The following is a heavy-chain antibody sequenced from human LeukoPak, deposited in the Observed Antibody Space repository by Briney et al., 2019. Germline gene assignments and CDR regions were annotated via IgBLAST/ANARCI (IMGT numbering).Heavy chain of an antibody. D-gene: IGHD6-6*01. CDR2: ISWNSGSI. J-gene: IGHJ4*02. V-gene: IGHV3-9*01. CDR1: GFTFDDYA. Sequence: PGRSLRLSCAASGFTFDDYAMHWVRQAPGKGLEWVSGISWNSGSIGYADSVKGRFTISRDNAKNSLYLQMNSLRAEDTALYYCAKDIDSSSQGLFDYWGQGTLVTVSS. CDR3: AKDIDSSSQGLFDY.